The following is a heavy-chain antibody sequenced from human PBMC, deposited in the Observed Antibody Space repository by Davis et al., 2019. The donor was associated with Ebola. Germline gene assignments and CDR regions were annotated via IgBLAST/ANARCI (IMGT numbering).Heavy chain of an antibody. CDR2: IYYSGST. CDR3: AGDGVTMVQGVIIDWFDP. D-gene: IGHD3-10*01. J-gene: IGHJ5*02. Sequence: SETLSLTCAVYGGSFSGYYWSWIRQPPGKGLEWIGYIYYSGSTYYNPSLKSRVTISVDTSKNQFSLKLSSVTAADTAVYYCAGDGVTMVQGVIIDWFDPWGQGTLVTVSS. V-gene: IGHV4-30-4*01. CDR1: GGSFSGYY.